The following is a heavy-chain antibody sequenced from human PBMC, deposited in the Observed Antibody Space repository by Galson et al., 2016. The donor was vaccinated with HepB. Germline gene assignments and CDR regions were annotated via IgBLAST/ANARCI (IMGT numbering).Heavy chain of an antibody. J-gene: IGHJ3*02. CDR3: ARDPADQCGSTRCWGAFDI. CDR1: KFTFSNSW. Sequence: SLRLSCAASKFTFSNSWMTWVRQTPGKGLQWVANINQNGREAYYEDSVKGRFTISRDNAKNFLSLQMNSLRAEDTAVYYCARDPADQCGSTRCWGAFDIWGRGTMVTVSS. D-gene: IGHD2-2*01. V-gene: IGHV3-7*01. CDR2: INQNGREA.